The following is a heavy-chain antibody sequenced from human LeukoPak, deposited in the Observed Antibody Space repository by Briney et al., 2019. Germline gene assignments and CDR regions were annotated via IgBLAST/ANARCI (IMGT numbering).Heavy chain of an antibody. Sequence: GESLKISCKGSGYSFATYWIGWVRQMPGKGLEWMGIIYPADSDTKYSPSFQGQVTISADKSICTAYLQWSSLKASDTAMYYCARHGVTTGFDYWGQGSLVTVSS. CDR1: GYSFATYW. J-gene: IGHJ4*02. D-gene: IGHD4-11*01. V-gene: IGHV5-51*01. CDR3: ARHGVTTGFDY. CDR2: IYPADSDT.